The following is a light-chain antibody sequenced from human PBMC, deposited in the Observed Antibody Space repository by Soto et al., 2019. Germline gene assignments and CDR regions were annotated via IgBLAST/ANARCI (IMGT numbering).Light chain of an antibody. CDR2: WAS. J-gene: IGKJ3*01. CDR1: QSVLYSSNNKNY. Sequence: DIVMTQSPDSLAVSLGERATINCKSSQSVLYSSNNKNYLAWYQQKPGQPPKLLIYWASTRESGVPDRFSGSGSGTDFTLPISSLQAEDVAVYYCQQYYSTILTFGPGKKGDIK. V-gene: IGKV4-1*01. CDR3: QQYYSTILT.